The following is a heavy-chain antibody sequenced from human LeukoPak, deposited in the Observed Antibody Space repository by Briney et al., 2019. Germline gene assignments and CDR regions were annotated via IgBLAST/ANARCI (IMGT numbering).Heavy chain of an antibody. V-gene: IGHV3-43*02. Sequence: GGSLRLSCAASGFTFDAYAMHWVRQAPGKGLQWVSLISGDGGSTFYADYVKGRFTISRDNSKNSLYLQMNSLGIEDTALYYCAKTQGYCSSTTCRPYSSSWPFNFWGQGTLVTVSS. CDR1: GFTFDAYA. J-gene: IGHJ4*02. CDR2: ISGDGGST. D-gene: IGHD2-2*01. CDR3: AKTQGYCSSTTCRPYSSSWPFNF.